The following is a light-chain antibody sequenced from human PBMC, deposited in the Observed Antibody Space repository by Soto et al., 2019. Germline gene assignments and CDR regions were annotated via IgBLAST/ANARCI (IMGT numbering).Light chain of an antibody. V-gene: IGKV3-20*01. J-gene: IGKJ4*01. CDR1: QSVSSNY. Sequence: EIVLMQSPGTLSLSPGERATLSCRASQSVSSNYLAWYQQKPGQAPRLLIDGASRRATGIPDRFSGSGSGTDFTRTISRLEPEDFAVYYCQQYGTSPPLTFGGGTKVEIK. CDR3: QQYGTSPPLT. CDR2: GAS.